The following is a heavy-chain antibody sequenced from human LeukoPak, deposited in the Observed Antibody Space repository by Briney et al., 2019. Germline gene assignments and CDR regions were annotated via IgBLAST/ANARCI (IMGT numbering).Heavy chain of an antibody. D-gene: IGHD2-2*01. CDR2: ISSGSSTI. CDR1: GFTFSSYG. J-gene: IGHJ4*02. Sequence: PGGSLRLSCAASGFTFSSYGMNWVRQAPGKGLEWVSYISSGSSTIYYADSVKGRFTISRDNAKNSLYLQMNSLRAEDTAVYYCARMLSSPTPDDYWGQGTLVTVSS. CDR3: ARMLSSPTPDDY. V-gene: IGHV3-48*04.